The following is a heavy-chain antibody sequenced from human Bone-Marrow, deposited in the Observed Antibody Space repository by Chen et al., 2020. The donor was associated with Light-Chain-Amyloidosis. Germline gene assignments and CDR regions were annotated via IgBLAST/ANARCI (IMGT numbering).Heavy chain of an antibody. CDR2: VYHNGGT. V-gene: IGHV4-4*02. D-gene: IGHD3-22*01. CDR3: ARVGSDYYDNSGFYPLDY. CDR1: GGSISSGKW. Sequence: QVQLQESGPGLVKHSGTLSLTCTVAGGSISSGKWWSWVRQSPGKGLEWIGEVYHNGGTNYNPSLKNRVTIFVDNSKNQFSLQLTSVTAADTAVYFCARVGSDYYDNSGFYPLDYWGQGTLVTVSS. J-gene: IGHJ4*02.